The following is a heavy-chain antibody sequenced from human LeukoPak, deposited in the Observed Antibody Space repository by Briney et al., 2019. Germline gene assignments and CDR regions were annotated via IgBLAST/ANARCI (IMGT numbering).Heavy chain of an antibody. V-gene: IGHV3-23*01. Sequence: TGGSLRLSCAASGFTFSRYATSWVRQAPGKGLEWVCGISSSGESPYYADSVKGRFTISRDNSKNTLYLEINSLRAEDTAVYYCAKKSRDGYNPFDYLGQGTLVTVSS. CDR3: AKKSRDGYNPFDY. CDR1: GFTFSRYA. J-gene: IGHJ4*02. D-gene: IGHD5-24*01. CDR2: ISSSGESP.